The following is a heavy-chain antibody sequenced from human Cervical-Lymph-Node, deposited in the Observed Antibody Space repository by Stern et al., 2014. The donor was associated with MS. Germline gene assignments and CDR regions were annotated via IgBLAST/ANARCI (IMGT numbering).Heavy chain of an antibody. J-gene: IGHJ4*02. CDR2: ITSTSTYT. CDR1: GFTFSNYS. CDR3: GGNY. V-gene: IGHV3-21*01. Sequence: EVQLVESGGGLVKPGGSLRLSCAASGFTFSNYSMSWVRQAPGKGLERVSSITSTSTYTYYADSVRGRFTISRDNAKKSLYLQMNSLRAEDTAVYYCGGNYWGQGTLVTVSS.